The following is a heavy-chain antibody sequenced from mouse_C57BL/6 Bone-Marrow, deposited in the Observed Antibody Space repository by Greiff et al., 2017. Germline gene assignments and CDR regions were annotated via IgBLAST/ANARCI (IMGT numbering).Heavy chain of an antibody. CDR1: GYTFTSYW. J-gene: IGHJ2*01. Sequence: VKLQQPGAELVRPGSSVKLSCKASGYTFTSYWMHWVKQRPIQGLEWIGNIDPSDSETHYNQKFKDKATLTVDKSSSTAYMQLSSLTSEDSAVYYCARGSSGYYYFDYWGQGTTLTVSS. CDR3: ARGSSGYYYFDY. D-gene: IGHD3-2*02. CDR2: IDPSDSET. V-gene: IGHV1-52*01.